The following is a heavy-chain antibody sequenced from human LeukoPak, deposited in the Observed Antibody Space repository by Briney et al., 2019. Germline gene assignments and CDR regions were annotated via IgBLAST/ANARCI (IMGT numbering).Heavy chain of an antibody. Sequence: GGSLRLSCAASGFTFSSYGMHWVRQAPGKGLEWVAVISYDGSNKYYADSVKGRFTISRDNSKNTLHLQMNSLRAEDTAVYYCARGVVPAAMPFDYWGQGTLVTVSS. V-gene: IGHV3-30*03. J-gene: IGHJ4*02. D-gene: IGHD2-2*01. CDR1: GFTFSSYG. CDR2: ISYDGSNK. CDR3: ARGVVPAAMPFDY.